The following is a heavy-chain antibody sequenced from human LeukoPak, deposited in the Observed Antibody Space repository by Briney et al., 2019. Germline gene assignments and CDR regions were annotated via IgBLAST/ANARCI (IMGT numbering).Heavy chain of an antibody. J-gene: IGHJ4*02. V-gene: IGHV4-30-4*01. CDR1: GGSISSDDDY. CDR2: IHHSWSS. D-gene: IGHD4-11*01. CDR3: ARMDYSDCYYFDS. Sequence: PSETLSLTCTVSGGSISSDDDYWSWIRQPPGKGLEWIGYIHHSWSSYYNPSLKSRVSMSVDTSRNQFSLKLSSVTAADTAVYYCARMDYSDCYYFDSWGPGTLLTVSS.